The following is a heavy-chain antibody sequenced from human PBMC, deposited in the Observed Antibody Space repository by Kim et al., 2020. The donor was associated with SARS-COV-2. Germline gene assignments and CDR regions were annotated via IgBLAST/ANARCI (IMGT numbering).Heavy chain of an antibody. CDR1: GGSISSSSYY. D-gene: IGHD1-7*01. V-gene: IGHV4-39*01. CDR3: ARLYNWNYVRY. CDR2: IYYSGST. J-gene: IGHJ4*02. Sequence: SETLSLTCTVSGGSISSSSYYWGWIRQPPGKGLEWIGSIYYSGSTYYNPSLKSRVTISVDTSKNQFSLKLSSVTAADTAVYYCARLYNWNYVRYWGQGTLVTVSS.